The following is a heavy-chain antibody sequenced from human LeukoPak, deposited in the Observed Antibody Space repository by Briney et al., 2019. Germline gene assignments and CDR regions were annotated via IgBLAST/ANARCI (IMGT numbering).Heavy chain of an antibody. CDR3: ARDLDDYSNFDDAFDI. Sequence: GGSLRLSCAASGFTFSSYAMHWVRQAPGKGLEWVAVISYDGSNKYYADYVKGRFTISRDNSKNTLYLQMNSLRAEDTAVYYCARDLDDYSNFDDAFDIWGQGTMVTVSS. J-gene: IGHJ3*02. CDR2: ISYDGSNK. CDR1: GFTFSSYA. D-gene: IGHD4-4*01. V-gene: IGHV3-30-3*01.